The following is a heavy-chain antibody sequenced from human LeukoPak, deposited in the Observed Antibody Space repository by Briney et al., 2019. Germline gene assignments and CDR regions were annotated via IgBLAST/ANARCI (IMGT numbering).Heavy chain of an antibody. V-gene: IGHV3-21*01. CDR2: ISSSSTYI. Sequence: GGSLRLSCAVSRFTFSNYKMNSVPQAPGQGLEWVSSISSSSTYIYYADSVKGRFTISRDNARTSLYLQMNRLRAEDTAVYYCAREIGSGEFVYWGEGDLVTVSS. D-gene: IGHD2-15*01. J-gene: IGHJ4*02. CDR1: RFTFSNYK. CDR3: AREIGSGEFVY.